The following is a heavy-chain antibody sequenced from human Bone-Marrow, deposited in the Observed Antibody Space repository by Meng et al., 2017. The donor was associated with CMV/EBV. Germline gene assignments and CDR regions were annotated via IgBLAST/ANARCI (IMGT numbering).Heavy chain of an antibody. CDR2: ITTAGDT. Sequence: GESLKISCAAFGFTFGSYDMQWVRQATGRGLEWVSSITTAGDTYYAGSVKGRFTISRENAKKSLFLQMNGLKAGDTAVYYCARAKYSSSSGVIDYWGQGTLVTVSS. J-gene: IGHJ4*02. CDR3: ARAKYSSSSGVIDY. D-gene: IGHD6-6*01. V-gene: IGHV3-13*01. CDR1: GFTFGSYD.